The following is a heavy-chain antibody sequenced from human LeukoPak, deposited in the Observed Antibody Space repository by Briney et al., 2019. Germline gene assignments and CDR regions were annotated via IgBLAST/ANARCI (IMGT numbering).Heavy chain of an antibody. CDR1: GGSISSGDYY. V-gene: IGHV4-30-4*01. D-gene: IGHD2-21*02. CDR2: IYYSGST. J-gene: IGHJ4*02. CDR3: ARVRSAYCGGDCHHIDY. Sequence: SQTLSLTCTVSGGSISSGDYYWSWIRQPPGKGLEWIGYIYYSGSTYYNPSLKSRVTISVDTSKTQFSLKLSSVTAADTAVYYCARVRSAYCGGDCHHIDYWGQGTLVTVSS.